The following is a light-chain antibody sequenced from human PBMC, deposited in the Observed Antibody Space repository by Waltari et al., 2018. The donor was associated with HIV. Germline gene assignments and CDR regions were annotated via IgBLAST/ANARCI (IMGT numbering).Light chain of an antibody. Sequence: DIVRTQSPDFQSVTQTGSDTITCRTSQSIGDNLQWSQQKPGQSPQLLIKYASQSFSGVPSRFSGSGSGTVFTLTINGLEAEDSATYYCHQSKSLPGTFGQGTKVEIK. V-gene: IGKV6-21*01. CDR3: HQSKSLPGT. CDR2: YAS. J-gene: IGKJ1*01. CDR1: QSIGDN.